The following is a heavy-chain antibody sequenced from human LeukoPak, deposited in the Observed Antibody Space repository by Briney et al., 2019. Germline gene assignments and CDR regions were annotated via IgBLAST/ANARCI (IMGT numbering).Heavy chain of an antibody. V-gene: IGHV4-34*01. J-gene: IGHJ4*02. CDR3: ARPRFRLRYFEN. CDR1: GGSFSGYY. D-gene: IGHD3-9*01. CDR2: INHSGST. Sequence: SETLSLTCAVYGGSFSGYYWSWIRQPPGKGLEWIGEINHSGSTNYNPSLKSRVTISVDTSKNQFSLKLSSVTAADTAVYYCARPRFRLRYFENWGQGTLVTVSS.